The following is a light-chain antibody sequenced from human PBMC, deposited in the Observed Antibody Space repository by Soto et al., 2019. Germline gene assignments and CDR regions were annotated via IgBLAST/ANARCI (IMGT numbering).Light chain of an antibody. CDR3: LLDYAFFWA. V-gene: IGKV1-6*01. CDR2: AAS. CDR1: QGIRSA. Sequence: AIQLTQSPSSLSASVGDRVTITCRASQGIRSALGWYEQRPGKVPKILIYAASTLQSGVPSRFSGSGFGTDCTRTINSLQPEDVATYYCLLDYAFFWAFCQGTKVDIK. J-gene: IGKJ1*01.